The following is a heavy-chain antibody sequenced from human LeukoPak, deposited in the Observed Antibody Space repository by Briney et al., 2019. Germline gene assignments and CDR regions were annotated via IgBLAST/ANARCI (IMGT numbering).Heavy chain of an antibody. J-gene: IGHJ3*02. CDR2: INPGGSNT. CDR3: ARIRDGYNDAYDI. Sequence: ASVRVSCKASGYTFTNYYMHWVRLAPGQGIEWMGLINPGGSNTNYAQNLQGRITMTRDTSTSTVYMELSSLRSEDTAIYYCARIRDGYNDAYDIWGQGTVVTVPS. D-gene: IGHD5-24*01. V-gene: IGHV1-46*01. CDR1: GYTFTNYY.